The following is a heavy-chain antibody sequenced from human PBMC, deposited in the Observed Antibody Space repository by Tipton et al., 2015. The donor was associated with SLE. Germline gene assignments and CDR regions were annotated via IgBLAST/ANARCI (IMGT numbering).Heavy chain of an antibody. J-gene: IGHJ3*01. Sequence: QVQLVQSGAEVKKPGASVKVSCKASGYTFTSYYMHWVRQAPGQGLEWMGLLSPGGGGTSYAQRFQGRVTMTRDTSTSTVFMELSRLTSEDAAVYYCAREYRDQSDLLSGYPGSLDVWGQGTKVTVSP. D-gene: IGHD5-12*01. CDR3: AREYRDQSDLLSGYPGSLDV. CDR1: GYTFTSYY. CDR2: LSPGGGGT. V-gene: IGHV1-46*01.